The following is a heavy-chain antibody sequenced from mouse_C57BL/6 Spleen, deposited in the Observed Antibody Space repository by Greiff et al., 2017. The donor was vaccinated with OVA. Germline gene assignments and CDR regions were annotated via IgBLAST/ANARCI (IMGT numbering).Heavy chain of an antibody. V-gene: IGHV1-55*01. CDR3: ALYYDYDDDAMDY. CDR1: GYTFTSYW. D-gene: IGHD2-4*01. Sequence: QVQLQQPGAELVKPGASVKMSCKASGYTFTSYWITWVKQRPGQGLEWIGDIYPGSGSTNYNEKFKSKATLTVDTSSSTASMQLNSLPSVDSAVYYCALYYDYDDDAMDYWGQGTSVTVSS. J-gene: IGHJ4*01. CDR2: IYPGSGST.